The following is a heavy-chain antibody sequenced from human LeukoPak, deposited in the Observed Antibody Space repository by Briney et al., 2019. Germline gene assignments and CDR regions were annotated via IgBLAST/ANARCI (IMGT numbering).Heavy chain of an antibody. D-gene: IGHD3-10*01. J-gene: IGHJ5*02. CDR2: ISGSGSDT. V-gene: IGHV3-23*01. CDR3: AKHYGSGPLGLDP. Sequence: GGSLRLSCAASEFPFSNFAMNWVRQAPGKGLEWVSVISGSGSDTYYADSVKGRFTISRDNSKSTLYLQMNSLRVEDTAVYYCAKHYGSGPLGLDPWGQGTLVTVSS. CDR1: EFPFSNFA.